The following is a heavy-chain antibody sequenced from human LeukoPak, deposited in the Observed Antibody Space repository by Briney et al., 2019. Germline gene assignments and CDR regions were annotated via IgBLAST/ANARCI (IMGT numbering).Heavy chain of an antibody. CDR3: VRDRFYGMDV. CDR1: GFTFSSSW. J-gene: IGHJ6*02. Sequence: GGSLRLSCAASGFTFSSSWMHWVRQAPVQGLVWVSRINNDGSTTNYVDSVKGRFTISRDNAKNTLYLQMNSLRAEDTAVFYCVRDRFYGMDVWGQGTTVTVSS. CDR2: INNDGSTT. V-gene: IGHV3-74*01.